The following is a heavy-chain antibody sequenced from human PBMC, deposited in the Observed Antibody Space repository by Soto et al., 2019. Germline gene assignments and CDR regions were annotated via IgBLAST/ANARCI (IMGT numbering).Heavy chain of an antibody. CDR2: INHSGST. Sequence: QVQLQQWGAGLLKPSETLSLTCAVYVDTFRGYYWSWIRQPPGKGLEWIGQINHSGSTNYEPSLKSRVTLSVDTSKNQFSVKLSSVTAAATAIYYCARTNWKGAWFGPRGQGTLVTVSS. J-gene: IGHJ5*02. D-gene: IGHD1-1*01. CDR3: ARTNWKGAWFGP. CDR1: VDTFRGYY. V-gene: IGHV4-34*01.